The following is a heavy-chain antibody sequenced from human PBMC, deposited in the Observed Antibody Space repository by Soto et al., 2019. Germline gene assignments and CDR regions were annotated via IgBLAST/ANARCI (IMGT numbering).Heavy chain of an antibody. Sequence: GGSLRLSCAASGFTFSSYGMHWVRQAPGKGLEWVAVISYDGSNKYYADSVKGRFTISRDNSKNTLYLQMNSLRAEDTAVYYCAKDREGAAADYWGQGTLVTVSS. CDR2: ISYDGSNK. CDR1: GFTFSSYG. J-gene: IGHJ4*02. V-gene: IGHV3-30*18. D-gene: IGHD6-13*01. CDR3: AKDREGAAADY.